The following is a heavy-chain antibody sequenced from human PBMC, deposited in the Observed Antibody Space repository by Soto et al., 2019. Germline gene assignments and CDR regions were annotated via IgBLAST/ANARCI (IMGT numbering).Heavy chain of an antibody. CDR3: ACLYNWNGWSDY. D-gene: IGHD1-20*01. CDR2: IYSSGST. V-gene: IGHV4-4*07. Sequence: QVQLQESGPGLVKPSETLSLTCTVSGVSITSYYWSWIRQPAGKGLEWIGRIYSSGSTNYNPSLKSRVTMSIGTSKNQFSLKLSSVTAADTAVYYCACLYNWNGWSDYWGQGTLVTVSS. J-gene: IGHJ4*02. CDR1: GVSITSYY.